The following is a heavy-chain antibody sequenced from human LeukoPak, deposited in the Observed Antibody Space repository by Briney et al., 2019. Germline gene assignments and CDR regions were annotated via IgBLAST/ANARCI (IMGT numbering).Heavy chain of an antibody. Sequence: GGSLRLSCAVSGYPFSDHYIDWVRQAPGKGLEWVANINQPGSQKYHVDSVKGRFTISRDNARNSLFLQMNSLTADDTAVYYCARGLGKGSSDYWGQGTLVTVSS. CDR1: GYPFSDHY. CDR3: ARGLGKGSSDY. V-gene: IGHV3-7*03. D-gene: IGHD6-6*01. CDR2: INQPGSQK. J-gene: IGHJ4*02.